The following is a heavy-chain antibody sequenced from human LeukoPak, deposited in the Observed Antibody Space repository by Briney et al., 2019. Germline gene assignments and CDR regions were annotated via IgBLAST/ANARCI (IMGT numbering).Heavy chain of an antibody. V-gene: IGHV3-53*01. D-gene: IGHD5-24*01. J-gene: IGHJ4*02. CDR3: ARNYDY. Sequence: GGSLRLSCAASGFTVSSNYMTWVRQAPGKGLEWLSVIDSGGSTYYADSVKGRFTISRDNSENTLYLQMNSLRAEDTAVYYCARNYDYWGQGTLVTVSS. CDR1: GFTVSSNY. CDR2: IDSGGST.